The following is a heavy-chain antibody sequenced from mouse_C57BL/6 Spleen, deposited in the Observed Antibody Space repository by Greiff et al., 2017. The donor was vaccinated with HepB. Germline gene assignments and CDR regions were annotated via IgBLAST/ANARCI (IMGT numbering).Heavy chain of an antibody. Sequence: QVQLKQSGPGLVQPSQSLSITCTVSGFSLTSYGVHWVRQSPGKGLEWLGVIWRGGSTDYNAAFMSRLSITKDNSKSQVFFKMNSLQADDTAIYYWAKSRYYYGSSYSIAYWGQGTLVTVSA. CDR1: GFSLTSYG. CDR3: AKSRYYYGSSYSIAY. J-gene: IGHJ3*01. CDR2: IWRGGST. D-gene: IGHD1-1*01. V-gene: IGHV2-5*01.